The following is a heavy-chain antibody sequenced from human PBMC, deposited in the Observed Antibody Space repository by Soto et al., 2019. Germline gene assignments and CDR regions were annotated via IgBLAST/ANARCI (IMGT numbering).Heavy chain of an antibody. V-gene: IGHV3-20*01. J-gene: IGHJ4*02. CDR3: ARGSSYSSSSSLVY. CDR1: GFTFDDYG. Sequence: GGSPRLSCAASGFTFDDYGMSWVRQAPGKGLEWVSGLNWNGGSTGYADSVKGRFTISRDNAKNSLYLQMNSLRAEDTALYHCARGSSYSSSSSLVYWGQGTLVTVSS. D-gene: IGHD6-6*01. CDR2: LNWNGGST.